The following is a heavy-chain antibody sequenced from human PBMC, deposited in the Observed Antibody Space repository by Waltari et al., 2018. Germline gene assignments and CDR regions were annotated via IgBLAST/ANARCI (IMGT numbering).Heavy chain of an antibody. V-gene: IGHV4-38-2*02. CDR2: ISHSATT. CDR1: SCSLRSGYF. J-gene: IGHJ5*02. D-gene: IGHD3-10*01. Sequence: QVQLQESGPGLARPSETLSLTCDVSSCSLRSGYFWGWVRQPPGKGLQWIGSISHSATTYYNPSLKSRVTMSVDTSKNQFALKVTSVTAADTAIYYCVRDLGGSGNSWFDAWGQGTLVIVSS. CDR3: VRDLGGSGNSWFDA.